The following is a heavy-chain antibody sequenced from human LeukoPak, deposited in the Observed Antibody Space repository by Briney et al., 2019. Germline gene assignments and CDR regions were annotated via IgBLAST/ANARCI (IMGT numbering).Heavy chain of an antibody. Sequence: GGSLRLSCAASGFTFSSYSMNWVRQAPGKGLEWVSSISSSSSYIYYADSVKGRFTISRDNAKNSLYLQMNSLRAEDTAVYYCARGGYCSSTSCVAGFDDWGQGTLVTVSS. CDR2: ISSSSSYI. D-gene: IGHD2-2*03. CDR3: ARGGYCSSTSCVAGFDD. J-gene: IGHJ4*02. V-gene: IGHV3-21*01. CDR1: GFTFSSYS.